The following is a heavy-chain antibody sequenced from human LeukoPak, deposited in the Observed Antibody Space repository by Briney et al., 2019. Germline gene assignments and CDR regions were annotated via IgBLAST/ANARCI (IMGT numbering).Heavy chain of an antibody. CDR1: GFSFSSYT. D-gene: IGHD6-19*01. CDR2: ISSISHYI. CDR3: ARAAGWFDP. Sequence: PGGSLRLSCAASGFSFSSYTMSWVRQAPGKGLEWVSGISSISHYIYHADSMEGRFTISRDNVKNSLYLQMTSLRAEDTAVYYCARAAGWFDPWGQGTLVTVSS. V-gene: IGHV3-21*01. J-gene: IGHJ5*02.